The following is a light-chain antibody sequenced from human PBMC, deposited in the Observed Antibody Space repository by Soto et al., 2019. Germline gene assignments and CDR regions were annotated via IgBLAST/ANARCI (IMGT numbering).Light chain of an antibody. CDR2: DVS. Sequence: QSALTQPRSASGSPGQSVTISCTGTSSDVGGYNYVSCYQQHPGKAPTGMIYDVSERPSGVPDRFSGSKSGNTASLSISGLQAEDEADYYCCSNAGSYEVFGGGTKLTVL. J-gene: IGLJ2*01. CDR3: CSNAGSYEV. V-gene: IGLV2-11*01. CDR1: SSDVGGYNY.